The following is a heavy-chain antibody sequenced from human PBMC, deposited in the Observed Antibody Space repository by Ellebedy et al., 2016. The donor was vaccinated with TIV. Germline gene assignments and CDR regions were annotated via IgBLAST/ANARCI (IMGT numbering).Heavy chain of an antibody. J-gene: IGHJ4*02. D-gene: IGHD6-19*01. CDR3: ARIPSLGYSSGWYEVDY. V-gene: IGHV2-26*01. CDR2: IFSNDEK. Sequence: SGPTLVKPTETLTLTCTVSGFSLSNARMGVSWIRQPPGKALEWLAHIFSNDEKSYSTSLKSRLTISKDTSKNQVVLTMTNMDPVDTATYYCARIPSLGYSSGWYEVDYWGQGTLVTVSS. CDR1: GFSLSNARMG.